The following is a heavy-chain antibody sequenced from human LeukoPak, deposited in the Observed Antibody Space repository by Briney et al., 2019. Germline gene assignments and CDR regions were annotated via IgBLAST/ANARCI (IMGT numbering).Heavy chain of an antibody. J-gene: IGHJ4*02. Sequence: PGGSLRLSCAASGFTFSSYWMSWVRQAPGKGLEWVANIKQDGSEKDYMDSVKGRFTISRDNAKNSLYLQMNSLRAEDTAVYYCASGYSSGWYVIDYWGQGTLVTVSS. V-gene: IGHV3-7*01. CDR2: IKQDGSEK. CDR1: GFTFSSYW. D-gene: IGHD6-19*01. CDR3: ASGYSSGWYVIDY.